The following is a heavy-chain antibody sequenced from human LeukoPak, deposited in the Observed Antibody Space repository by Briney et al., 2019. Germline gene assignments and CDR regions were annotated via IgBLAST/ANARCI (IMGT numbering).Heavy chain of an antibody. V-gene: IGHV3-30*02. Sequence: GGSLRLSCAASGFSFSSYGMHWLRQAPGKGLEWVAFIRNDGSNTYYADSVKGRFTISRDNSKNTLYLQMNSLRAEDTAVYYCARAIAVAGDDFDYWGQGTLVTVSS. D-gene: IGHD6-19*01. CDR1: GFSFSSYG. J-gene: IGHJ4*02. CDR3: ARAIAVAGDDFDY. CDR2: IRNDGSNT.